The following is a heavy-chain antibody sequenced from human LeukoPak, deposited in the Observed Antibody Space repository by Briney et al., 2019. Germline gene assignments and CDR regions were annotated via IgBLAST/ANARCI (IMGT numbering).Heavy chain of an antibody. J-gene: IGHJ4*02. CDR3: ARGPNSNWSGLDF. V-gene: IGHV3-74*01. D-gene: IGHD6-6*01. Sequence: GGSLRLSCTASGFSFSGHWMHWDRHLPGKGLVWVSRISPTGSTTSYADSVKGRFTVSRDNAKNTLYLQVNNLRAEDTAVYYCARGPNSNWSGLDFWGQGTLLTVSS. CDR1: GFSFSGHW. CDR2: ISPTGSTT.